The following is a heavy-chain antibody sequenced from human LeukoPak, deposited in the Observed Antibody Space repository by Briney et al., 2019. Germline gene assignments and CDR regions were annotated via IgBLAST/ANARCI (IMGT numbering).Heavy chain of an antibody. CDR3: ARRGYSSGWNRFDY. Sequence: GGSLRLSCAASGFTFRSYHMNWVRRAPGKGLEWVSYISSSSRTIHYADSVKGRFTISRDNAKNSLYLQMNSLRAEDTAVYYCARRGYSSGWNRFDYWGQGTLVTVSS. CDR1: GFTFRSYH. D-gene: IGHD6-25*01. V-gene: IGHV3-48*01. J-gene: IGHJ4*02. CDR2: ISSSSRTI.